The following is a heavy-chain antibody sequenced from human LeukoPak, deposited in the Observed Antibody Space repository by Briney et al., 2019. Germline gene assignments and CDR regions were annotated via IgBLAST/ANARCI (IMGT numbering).Heavy chain of an antibody. D-gene: IGHD3-10*01. V-gene: IGHV4-30-2*01. Sequence: SQTLCLTCAVSGGSISSGGYSWSWIRQPPGKGLEWIGYIFHSGSTYYNPSLKSRVTISVDRSKNQFSLKLSSVTAADTAVYYCARSQYYYSSESENAFDIWGQGTMVTVSS. J-gene: IGHJ3*02. CDR2: IFHSGST. CDR1: GGSISSGGYS. CDR3: ARSQYYYSSESENAFDI.